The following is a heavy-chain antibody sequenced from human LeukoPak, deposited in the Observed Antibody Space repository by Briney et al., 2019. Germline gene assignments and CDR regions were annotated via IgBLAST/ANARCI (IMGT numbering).Heavy chain of an antibody. V-gene: IGHV3-48*01. CDR3: AKGDVVVVVPAANLDY. CDR1: GFTFSSYS. D-gene: IGHD2-2*01. CDR2: ISSSSSTI. Sequence: PGGSLRLSCAASGFTFSSYSMNWVRQAPGKGLEWVSYISSSSSTIYYADSVKGRFTISRDNSKNTLYPQMNSLRAEDTAVYYCAKGDVVVVVPAANLDYWGQGTLVTVSS. J-gene: IGHJ4*02.